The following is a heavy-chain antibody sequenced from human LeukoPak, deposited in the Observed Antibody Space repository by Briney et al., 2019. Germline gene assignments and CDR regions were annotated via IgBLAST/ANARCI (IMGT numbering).Heavy chain of an antibody. Sequence: GGSLRLSCAASGFTFSSYGMSWVRQAPGKGLEWVSAISGSGGSTYYADSVKGRFTISRDNSKNTLYLQMNSLRAEDTAVYYCAKQPYYYDSSGYYLFDYWGQGTLVTVSS. CDR2: ISGSGGST. CDR1: GFTFSSYG. D-gene: IGHD3-22*01. J-gene: IGHJ4*02. CDR3: AKQPYYYDSSGYYLFDY. V-gene: IGHV3-23*01.